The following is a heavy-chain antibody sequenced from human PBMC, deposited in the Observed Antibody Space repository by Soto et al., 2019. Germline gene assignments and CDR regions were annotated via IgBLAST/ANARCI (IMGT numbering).Heavy chain of an antibody. J-gene: IGHJ5*02. D-gene: IGHD1-1*01. CDR3: ARSVNDNWFAP. CDR2: IYYSGST. V-gene: IGHV4-31*03. Sequence: QVKLQESGPGLVKPSQTLSLTCTVSGGSISSGGYYWNWIRQHPGKGLEWIGYIYYSGSTYYKPSLKSRVSISVDTSKKQFSLKLSSVTAADTAVYYCARSVNDNWFAPWGQGTMVTVSS. CDR1: GGSISSGGYY.